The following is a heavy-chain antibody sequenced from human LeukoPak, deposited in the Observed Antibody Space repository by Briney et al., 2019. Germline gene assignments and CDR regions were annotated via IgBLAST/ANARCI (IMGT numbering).Heavy chain of an antibody. Sequence: SQTLSLTFTVSGGSISSRSYYWGWIRQPPGKGLEWIGSIYYSGSTYYNPSLKSRVTISVDTSKKQLSLKLTSVTAADTAVYYCARGDRSGDVYWYFDLWGRGTLVTVSS. CDR3: ARGDRSGDVYWYFDL. CDR2: IYYSGST. D-gene: IGHD7-27*01. J-gene: IGHJ2*01. V-gene: IGHV4-39*07. CDR1: GGSISSRSYY.